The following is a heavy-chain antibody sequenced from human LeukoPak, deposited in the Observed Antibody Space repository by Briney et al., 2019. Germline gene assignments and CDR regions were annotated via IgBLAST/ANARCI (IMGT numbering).Heavy chain of an antibody. D-gene: IGHD1-26*01. CDR2: ISGGGGST. CDR3: AKEPGSYDPFDY. J-gene: IGHJ4*02. Sequence: PGGTLRLSRAFSVFIFSSYAMSWVRQAPGRGLEGVSAISGGGGSTYYAGSVKGRFTISRDNSKNTLYLQMNSLRAEDTAVYYCAKEPGSYDPFDYWGQGTLVTVSS. V-gene: IGHV3-23*01. CDR1: VFIFSSYA.